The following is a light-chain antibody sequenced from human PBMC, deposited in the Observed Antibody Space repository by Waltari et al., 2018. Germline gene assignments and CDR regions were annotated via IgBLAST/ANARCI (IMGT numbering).Light chain of an antibody. J-gene: IGLJ2*01. CDR1: GSTIGNNF. CDR2: DNN. V-gene: IGLV1-51*01. CDR3: GTWDTDLSVV. Sequence: QSVLTQPPSVSASPGPQVTIPCSGTGSTIGNNFVSWYQQLPGTAPKPRIYDNNKRPSGIPDRFSGSKSGTSATMGITGLQTGDEADYYCGTWDTDLSVVFGGGTKLTVL.